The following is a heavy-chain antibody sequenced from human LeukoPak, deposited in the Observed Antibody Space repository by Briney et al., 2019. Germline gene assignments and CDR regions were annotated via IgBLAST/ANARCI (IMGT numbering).Heavy chain of an antibody. CDR2: IYSGGST. CDR1: GFTVSSNY. J-gene: IGHJ4*02. Sequence: PGGSLRLSCAASGFTVSSNYMSWVRQAPGKGLEWVSVIYSGGSTYYADSVKGRFAISRDNSKNTLYLQMNSLRAEGTAVYYCARDPYSSSLYFDYWGQGTLVTVSS. CDR3: ARDPYSSSLYFDY. V-gene: IGHV3-66*02. D-gene: IGHD6-6*01.